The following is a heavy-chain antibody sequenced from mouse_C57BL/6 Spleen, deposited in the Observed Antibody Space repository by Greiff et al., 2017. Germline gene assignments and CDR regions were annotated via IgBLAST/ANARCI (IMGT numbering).Heavy chain of an antibody. Sequence: QVTLHVSGPGILQSSPTLSLTCSFSGFSLSTSGMGVSWIRPPSGKGLEWLAHIYWDDDNRYNPSLKSRLTISKDTSRTQVFLKITSVYTADTATYDCARGNWDGQYWYFDVWGTGTTVTVSS. CDR3: ARGNWDGQYWYFDV. V-gene: IGHV8-12*01. J-gene: IGHJ1*03. D-gene: IGHD4-1*01. CDR2: IYWDDDN. CDR1: GFSLSTSGMG.